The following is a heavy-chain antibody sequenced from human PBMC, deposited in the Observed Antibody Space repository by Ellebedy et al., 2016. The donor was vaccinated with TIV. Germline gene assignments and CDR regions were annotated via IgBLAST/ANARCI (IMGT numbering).Heavy chain of an antibody. Sequence: PGGSLRLSCVGSGFSFSSYAMNWVRQAPGRGLEWVSGISGNGGSAFYTDSVKGRFTISRDNPKNTLSLQMNSLRGGDTAVYFCARRRGLDYFDYWGQGILVTVSS. CDR3: ARRRGLDYFDY. V-gene: IGHV3-23*01. CDR1: GFSFSSYA. CDR2: ISGNGGSA. J-gene: IGHJ4*02.